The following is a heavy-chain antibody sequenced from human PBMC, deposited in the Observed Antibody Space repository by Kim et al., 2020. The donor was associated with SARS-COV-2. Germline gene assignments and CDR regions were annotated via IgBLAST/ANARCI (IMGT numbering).Heavy chain of an antibody. CDR1: TNIFSTFY. V-gene: IGHV1-46*01. D-gene: IGHD6-19*01. Sequence: ASVKVSCKSSTNIFSTFYMHWVRQAPGQGLEWMGIMNPSGGSTRYAQKFQGRVSMTRDPSTSTVYMELSSLRSEDTAVYYCASSGRYSSGWYAGAEDYWGQGTLVTVSS. J-gene: IGHJ4*02. CDR2: MNPSGGST. CDR3: ASSGRYSSGWYAGAEDY.